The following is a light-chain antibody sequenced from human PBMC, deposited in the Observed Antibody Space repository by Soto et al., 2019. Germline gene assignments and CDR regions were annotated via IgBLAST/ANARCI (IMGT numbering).Light chain of an antibody. V-gene: IGKV3-20*01. Sequence: ELVLTQSPGSLSLSPGERATLSCRASQTFSSSYLAWYQQKPGQAPRLLIHATSTRAPGIPDRFSGSGSGTDFTLIINRLEAADFGVYYCQQYGGSSWTFGQGTRVEVK. J-gene: IGKJ1*01. CDR3: QQYGGSSWT. CDR2: ATS. CDR1: QTFSSSY.